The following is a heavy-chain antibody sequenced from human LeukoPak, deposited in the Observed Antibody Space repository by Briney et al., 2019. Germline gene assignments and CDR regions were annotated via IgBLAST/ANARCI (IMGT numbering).Heavy chain of an antibody. CDR2: IYRDGST. D-gene: IGHD1-7*01. V-gene: IGHV3-66*02. CDR3: AQLPSY. CDR1: GFTVDSHY. Sequence: GGSLRLSCAASGFTVDSHYMTWVRQAPGKGLEWVSVIYRDGSTYYAGSVKGRFTISRDNPKNTLHLQMNSLIPEDTAVYYCAQLPSYWGQGTLVTVSS. J-gene: IGHJ4*02.